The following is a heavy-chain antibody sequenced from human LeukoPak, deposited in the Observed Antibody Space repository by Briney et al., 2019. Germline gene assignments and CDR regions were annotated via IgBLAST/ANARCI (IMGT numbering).Heavy chain of an antibody. J-gene: IGHJ5*02. CDR2: IRSKAYGGTT. CDR1: GFTFGDYG. V-gene: IGHV3-49*04. Sequence: GSLRLSCIASGFTFGDYGMIWVRQAPGKGLEWVGFIRSKAYGGTTEYAASVKGGFTISRDDSKSITYLQMNSLKTEDTAVYYCTTRGSGSYYSCGSWGQGTLVTVSS. D-gene: IGHD1-26*01. CDR3: TTRGSGSYYSCGS.